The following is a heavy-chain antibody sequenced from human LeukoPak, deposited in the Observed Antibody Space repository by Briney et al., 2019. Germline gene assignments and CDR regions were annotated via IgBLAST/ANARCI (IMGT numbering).Heavy chain of an antibody. CDR3: ARDTNNGLDV. CDR2: ISSSGRLM. Sequence: GGSLRLSCAASGFTFSDYYINWIRQAPGRGLEWVSHISSSGRLMQYADSVKGRFTITRDNAQNFMSLQMNSLKPEDTAVYYCARDTNNGLDVWGRGTTVTVSS. D-gene: IGHD1-20*01. V-gene: IGHV3-11*01. J-gene: IGHJ6*02. CDR1: GFTFSDYY.